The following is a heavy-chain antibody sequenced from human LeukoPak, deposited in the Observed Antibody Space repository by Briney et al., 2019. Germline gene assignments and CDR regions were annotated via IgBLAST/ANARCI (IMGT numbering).Heavy chain of an antibody. CDR2: VYYTGAS. D-gene: IGHD3-9*01. CDR3: ARGEDWLLFTPYYYYYMDV. Sequence: PSETLSLTCTVSGGSISSSSYYWGWIRQPPGKGLEWIGSVYYTGASYYNPSLKSRVTISIDTSKNHFSLNLTSVTAADTAVYYCARGEDWLLFTPYYYYYMDVWGKGTTVTVSS. CDR1: GGSISSSSYY. J-gene: IGHJ6*03. V-gene: IGHV4-39*07.